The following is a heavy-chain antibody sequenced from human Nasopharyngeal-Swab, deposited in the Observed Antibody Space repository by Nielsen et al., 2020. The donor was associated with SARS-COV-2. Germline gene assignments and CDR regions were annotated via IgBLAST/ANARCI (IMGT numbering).Heavy chain of an antibody. J-gene: IGHJ4*02. V-gene: IGHV3-21*01. CDR1: GFTFSSYS. D-gene: IGHD6-19*01. Sequence: GESLKISCAASGFTFSSYSMNWVRQAPGKGLEWVSSISSSSSYIYYADSVKGRFTISRDNAKNSLYLQMHSLRAEDTAVYYCARDDGQWLNPVYYFDYWGQGTLVTVSS. CDR3: ARDDGQWLNPVYYFDY. CDR2: ISSSSSYI.